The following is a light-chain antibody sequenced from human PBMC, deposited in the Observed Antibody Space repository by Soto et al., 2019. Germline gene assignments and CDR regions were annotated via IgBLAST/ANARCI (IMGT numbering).Light chain of an antibody. V-gene: IGKV2-28*01. Sequence: DIVMTQSPLSLPVTPGEPASISCRSSQSLLHSNGYNYLDWYLQKPGQSPQLLIYLGSNRASGVPDRFSGSGSGTDFTLTISRVEAEDVGVYYCLQALEIPWTFGQGTKVEIK. CDR1: QSLLHSNGYNY. CDR2: LGS. J-gene: IGKJ1*01. CDR3: LQALEIPWT.